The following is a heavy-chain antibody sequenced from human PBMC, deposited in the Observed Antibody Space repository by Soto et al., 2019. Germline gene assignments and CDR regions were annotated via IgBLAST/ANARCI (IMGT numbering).Heavy chain of an antibody. J-gene: IGHJ6*02. D-gene: IGHD1-26*01. CDR1: GGTFSSYP. CDR2: IIPFFGTS. Sequence: QVQLVQSGAEVKKPGSSVKVSCEASGGTFSSYPINWVRQAPGQGLEWMGGIIPFFGTSNYAQKFQGRVTITADDSTSTAYMELRSLRAEHTAVYYCARVGHITNYGMAVWGQGTTVTVSS. V-gene: IGHV1-69*01. CDR3: ARVGHITNYGMAV.